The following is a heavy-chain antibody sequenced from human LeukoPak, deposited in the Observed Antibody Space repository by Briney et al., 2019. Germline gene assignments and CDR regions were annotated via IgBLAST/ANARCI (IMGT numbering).Heavy chain of an antibody. Sequence: PGGSLRLSCAVSGFTFRTYWMHWVRQVPGEGLVWVSRINEEGSITNYADSVKGRFSISRDNAKNTLYLQVNSLRAEDTAVYYCGRDLGGRSGYWGQGTLVTVSS. D-gene: IGHD1-26*01. V-gene: IGHV3-74*01. CDR1: GFTFRTYW. J-gene: IGHJ4*02. CDR3: GRDLGGRSGY. CDR2: INEEGSIT.